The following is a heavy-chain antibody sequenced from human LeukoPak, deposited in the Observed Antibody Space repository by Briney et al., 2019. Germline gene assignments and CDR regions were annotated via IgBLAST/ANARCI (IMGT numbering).Heavy chain of an antibody. V-gene: IGHV3-74*01. D-gene: IGHD2-21*02. Sequence: GGSLRLSCAASRFTFSSHWMHWVRQAPGKGLLWVSRINSDGSITTYADSIKGRFTISRDNAKNTLYLQMNSLRAEDTAVYCCARAPSYCGGDCGFGYWGQGDLVTVSS. CDR3: ARAPSYCGGDCGFGY. CDR2: INSDGSIT. J-gene: IGHJ4*02. CDR1: RFTFSSHW.